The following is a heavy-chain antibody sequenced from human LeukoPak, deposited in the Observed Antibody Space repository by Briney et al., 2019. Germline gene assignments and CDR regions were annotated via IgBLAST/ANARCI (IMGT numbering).Heavy chain of an antibody. V-gene: IGHV4-38-2*01. CDR3: ARSGPEWYYGSGYAFDI. Sequence: PSETLSLTCPVSGYSISSGYYWGWIRQPPGKGLEWIGSIYHGGSTYYNPSLKSRVTISVDTSKNQFSLKLSSVTAADTAVYYCARSGPEWYYGSGYAFDIWGQGTMVTVSS. CDR1: GYSISSGYY. D-gene: IGHD3-10*01. J-gene: IGHJ3*02. CDR2: IYHGGST.